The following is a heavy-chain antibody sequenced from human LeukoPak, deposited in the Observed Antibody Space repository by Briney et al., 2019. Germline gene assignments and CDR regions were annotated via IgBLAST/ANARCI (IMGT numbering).Heavy chain of an antibody. J-gene: IGHJ4*02. CDR1: GGSISSSNW. V-gene: IGHV4-4*02. CDR3: ARHTSSGYYYNFDY. CDR2: IYHSGST. D-gene: IGHD3-22*01. Sequence: SGTLSLTCAVSGGSISSSNWWSWVRQPPGKGLEWIGEIYHSGSTNYNPSLKSRVTISVDTSKNQFSLKLSSVTAADTAVYYCARHTSSGYYYNFDYWGQGTLVTVSS.